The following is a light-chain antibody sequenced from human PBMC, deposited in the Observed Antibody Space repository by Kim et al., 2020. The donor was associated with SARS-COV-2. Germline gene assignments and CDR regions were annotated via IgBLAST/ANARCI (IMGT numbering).Light chain of an antibody. Sequence: DIQMTQSPSSLSASVGDRVTISCRASQDIGNDLAWYQQKPGRVPRLLISVTSTLHSGVPSRFSGSGSGRDFTLTISSLQSEDAATYYCQKCDSAPLTFGGRTKVDIK. CDR1: QDIGND. J-gene: IGKJ4*01. CDR2: VTS. V-gene: IGKV1-27*01. CDR3: QKCDSAPLT.